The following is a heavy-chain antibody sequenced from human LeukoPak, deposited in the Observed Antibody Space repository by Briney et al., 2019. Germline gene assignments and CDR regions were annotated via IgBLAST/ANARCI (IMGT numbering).Heavy chain of an antibody. CDR1: GGSISSSDYY. CDR2: IYYTGST. Sequence: KPSETLSLTCSVSGGSISSSDYYWSWIRQPPGKELEWLGNIYYTGSTSYNPSLKSRVTLSVDTFKNQFSLHLSSVTAADTAVYYCARENYCTNGVCWAFDPWGQGTLVTVSS. D-gene: IGHD2-8*01. CDR3: ARENYCTNGVCWAFDP. J-gene: IGHJ5*02. V-gene: IGHV4-39*07.